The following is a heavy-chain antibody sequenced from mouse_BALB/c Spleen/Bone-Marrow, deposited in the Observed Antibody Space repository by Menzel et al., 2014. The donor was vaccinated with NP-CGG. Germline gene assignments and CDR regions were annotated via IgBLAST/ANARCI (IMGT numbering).Heavy chain of an antibody. CDR3: ARSGYGDYYAMDY. Sequence: EVQGVESGGGLVQPGGSRKLSCAASGFTFSSFGIHWVRQAPEKGLEWVAYISSGSSIIYYADTVKGRFTISRDNPKNTLFLQMTSLRSEDTAMYYCARSGYGDYYAMDYWGQGTSVTVSS. CDR2: ISSGSSII. J-gene: IGHJ4*01. CDR1: GFTFSSFG. D-gene: IGHD2-10*02. V-gene: IGHV5-17*02.